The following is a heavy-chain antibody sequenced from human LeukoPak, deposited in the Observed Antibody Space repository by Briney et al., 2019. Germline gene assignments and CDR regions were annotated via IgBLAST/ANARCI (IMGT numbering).Heavy chain of an antibody. CDR2: IYTSGST. CDR3: ARDLGVRFLEWLPAYFDY. V-gene: IGHV4-4*07. D-gene: IGHD3-3*01. CDR1: GGSISSYY. J-gene: IGHJ4*02. Sequence: SETLSLTCTVSGGSISSYYRSWIRQPAGKGLEWIGRIYTSGSTNYNPSLKSRVTMSVDTPKNQFSLKLSSVTAADTAVYYCARDLGVRFLEWLPAYFDYWGQGTLVTVSS.